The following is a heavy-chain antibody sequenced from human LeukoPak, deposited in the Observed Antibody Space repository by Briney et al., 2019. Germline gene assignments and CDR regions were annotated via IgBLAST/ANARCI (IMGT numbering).Heavy chain of an antibody. Sequence: GGSLRLSCAASGFTFSSYAMSWVRQAPGKGLEWVAVISYDGRNTYYADSVKGRFTISRDNSNNMLYLQMNSLRPEDTAVYYCARDRGLVVVSATTFDYWGQGTLVTVSS. D-gene: IGHD2-15*01. CDR3: ARDRGLVVVSATTFDY. J-gene: IGHJ4*02. CDR1: GFTFSSYA. V-gene: IGHV3-30*03. CDR2: ISYDGRNT.